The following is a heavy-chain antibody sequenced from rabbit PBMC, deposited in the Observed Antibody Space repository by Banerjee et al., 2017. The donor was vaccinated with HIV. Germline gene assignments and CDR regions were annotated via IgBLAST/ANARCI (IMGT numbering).Heavy chain of an antibody. D-gene: IGHD2-1*01. Sequence: QEQLVESGGGLVQPGGSLKLFCKASGFSFSSGYDMCWVRQAPGKGLEWIACIYAGSSGNTYYASWAKGRFTISKTSSTAMTVQMTSLAAADTATYFCASGDYDDDSDYDYFNLWGQGTLVTVS. CDR1: GFSFSSGYD. CDR2: IYAGSSGNT. J-gene: IGHJ4*01. V-gene: IGHV1S45*01. CDR3: ASGDYDDDSDYDYFNL.